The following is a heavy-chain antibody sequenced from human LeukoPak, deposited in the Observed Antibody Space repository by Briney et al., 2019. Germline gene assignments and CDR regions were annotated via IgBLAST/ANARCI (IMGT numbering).Heavy chain of an antibody. CDR1: GGSFSGYY. Sequence: SETLSLTCAVYGGSFSGYYWSWTRQPPGKGLEWIGEINHSGSTNYNPSLKSRVTISVDTSKNQFSLKLSSVTAADTAVYYCARGWLVVGAFDYWGQGTLVTVSS. J-gene: IGHJ4*02. D-gene: IGHD6-6*01. CDR3: ARGWLVVGAFDY. V-gene: IGHV4-34*01. CDR2: INHSGST.